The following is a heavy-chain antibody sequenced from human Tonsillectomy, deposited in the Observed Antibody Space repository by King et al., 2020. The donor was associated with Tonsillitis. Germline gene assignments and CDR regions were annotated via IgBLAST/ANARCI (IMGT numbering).Heavy chain of an antibody. CDR3: ARRESYYYYLDV. V-gene: IGHV3-53*01. Sequence: VQLVESGGGLIQPGGSLRLSCTASGLTVSSNYMTWVRQAPGQGLEWISVIYSGGGTYYADSVKGRFTISRDDSKNTLFLQMNNLRVEDTAVYYCARRESYYYYLDVWGNGTTVTVSS. CDR1: GLTVSSNY. J-gene: IGHJ6*03. D-gene: IGHD3-10*01. CDR2: IYSGGGT.